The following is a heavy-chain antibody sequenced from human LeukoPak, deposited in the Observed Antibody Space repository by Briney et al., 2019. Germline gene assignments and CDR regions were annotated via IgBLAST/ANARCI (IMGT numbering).Heavy chain of an antibody. J-gene: IGHJ6*03. CDR2: IIPIFGTA. V-gene: IGHV1-69*05. CDR1: GGTFSSYA. D-gene: IGHD3-16*01. Sequence: ASVKVSCKASGGTFSSYAISWVRQAPGQGLEWMGGIIPIFGTANYAQKFQGRVTITTDESTSTAYMELSSLRSEDTAVYYCATRWGVKREDYYYYYYMDVWGKGTTVTVSS. CDR3: ATRWGVKREDYYYYYYMDV.